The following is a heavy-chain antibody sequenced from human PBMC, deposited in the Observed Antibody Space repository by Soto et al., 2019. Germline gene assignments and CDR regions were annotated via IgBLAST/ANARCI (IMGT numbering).Heavy chain of an antibody. D-gene: IGHD1-26*01. CDR2: LYYTGRT. CDR1: GVAITTGGYY. CDR3: SRGLRPTRAPGYWLFEP. J-gene: IGHJ2*01. V-gene: IGHV4-31*03. Sequence: QVQLQESGPGLVKPSQTLSLTCTVSGVAITTGGYYWSWIRQHPGKGPEWIGHLYYTGRTDYNPSPRRRVAVSPDTSKNQFSPRLSSVTAAYTAVYYWSRGLRPTRAPGYWLFEPWGRGSLVTVSS.